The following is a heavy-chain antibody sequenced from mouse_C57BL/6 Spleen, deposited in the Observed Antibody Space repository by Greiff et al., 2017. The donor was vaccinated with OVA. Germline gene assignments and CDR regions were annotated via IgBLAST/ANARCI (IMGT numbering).Heavy chain of an antibody. Sequence: VQLQQPGAELVRPGSSVKLSCKASGYTFTSYWMHWVKQRPIQGLEWIGNIDPSDSETHYNQKFKDKATLTVDKSSSTAYMQLSSLTSEDSAVYYCARSYSNYGYYYAMDYWGQGTSVTVSS. CDR3: ARSYSNYGYYYAMDY. D-gene: IGHD2-5*01. V-gene: IGHV1-52*01. J-gene: IGHJ4*01. CDR2: IDPSDSET. CDR1: GYTFTSYW.